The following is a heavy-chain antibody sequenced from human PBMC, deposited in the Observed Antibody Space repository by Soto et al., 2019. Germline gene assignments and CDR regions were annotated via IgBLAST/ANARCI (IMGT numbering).Heavy chain of an antibody. CDR2: IIPIFGTA. Sequence: GASVKVSFKASGGTFSSYAISGVRQAPGQGLEWMGGIIPIFGTANYAQKFQGRVTITADKSTSTAYMELSSLRSEDTAVYYCAGPGIAVAGMALRDYYYGMDVWGQGTTVTVSS. D-gene: IGHD6-19*01. CDR1: GGTFSSYA. J-gene: IGHJ6*02. CDR3: AGPGIAVAGMALRDYYYGMDV. V-gene: IGHV1-69*06.